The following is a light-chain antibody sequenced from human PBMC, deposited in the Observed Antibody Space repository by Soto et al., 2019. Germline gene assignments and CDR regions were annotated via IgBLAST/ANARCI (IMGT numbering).Light chain of an antibody. Sequence: DIKVSKSPFTLSASIRDRVTNTCRASQSISSWLAWYQQKPGKAPKLLIDDASSLESGVASRFSGSGSGTEFPLIISSLQADDFVTYCCQHYNSYSEAFGQGTKVDI. CDR3: QHYNSYSEA. J-gene: IGKJ1*01. CDR2: DAS. V-gene: IGKV1-5*01. CDR1: QSISSW.